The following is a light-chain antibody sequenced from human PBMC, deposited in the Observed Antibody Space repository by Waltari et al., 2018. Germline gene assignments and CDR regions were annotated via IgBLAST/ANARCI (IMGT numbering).Light chain of an antibody. CDR2: DVS. J-gene: IGKJ4*02. CDR1: QDIDNN. CDR3: QQYDKIPLT. Sequence: DIQMPQSPSSLSASFGATVTITCQATQDIDNNLKWHQQKPGKAPNLLIYDVSNLETGVPSRVSGSGSGTDFTFTITNLQPEDFATYYGQQYDKIPLTFGGGTKV. V-gene: IGKV1-33*01.